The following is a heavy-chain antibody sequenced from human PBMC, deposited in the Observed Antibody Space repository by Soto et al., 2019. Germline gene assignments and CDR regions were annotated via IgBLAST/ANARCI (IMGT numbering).Heavy chain of an antibody. Sequence: QVQLQESGPGLVKPSETLSLTCTVSGDSLTNYYCSWFRQPPGKGLEWIGYIMYSGYSAYNLSLKRRVTMSMDTSKTQFSLMLESVTATDTAVYYCAGHGFGPLHGLVDVWGQGTTVIVSS. V-gene: IGHV4-59*08. CDR3: AGHGFGPLHGLVDV. CDR1: GDSLTNYY. J-gene: IGHJ6*02. D-gene: IGHD3-10*01. CDR2: IMYSGYS.